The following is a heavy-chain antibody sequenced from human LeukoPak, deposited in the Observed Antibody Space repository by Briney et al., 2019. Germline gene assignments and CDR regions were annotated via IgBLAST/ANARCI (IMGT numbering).Heavy chain of an antibody. D-gene: IGHD6-25*01. Sequence: GGSLRLSCAASGFTFSSYWMHWVRQAPGKGLEWVSSISSSGSYIFYADSVKGRFTISIDNAKNSLYLQMNSLRAEDTAVYFCASGYSSVVADYWGQGTLVTVSS. V-gene: IGHV3-21*01. J-gene: IGHJ4*02. CDR3: ASGYSSVVADY. CDR1: GFTFSSYW. CDR2: ISSSGSYI.